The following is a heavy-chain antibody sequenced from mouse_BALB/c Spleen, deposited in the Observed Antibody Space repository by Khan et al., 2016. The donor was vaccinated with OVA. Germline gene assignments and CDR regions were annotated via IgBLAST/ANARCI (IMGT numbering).Heavy chain of an antibody. D-gene: IGHD1-1*01. V-gene: IGHV5-17*02. CDR1: GFTFSSFG. CDR2: ISSGSSTI. CDR3: ATYGWWD. Sequence: EVELVESGGGLVQPGGSRKLSCAASGFTFSSFGMHWVRQAPEKGLEWVAYISSGSSTIYYADTVKGRFTISRDNPKNTLFLPLTSRRSEDTAMYYCATYGWWDWGAGTTVTVSS. J-gene: IGHJ1*01.